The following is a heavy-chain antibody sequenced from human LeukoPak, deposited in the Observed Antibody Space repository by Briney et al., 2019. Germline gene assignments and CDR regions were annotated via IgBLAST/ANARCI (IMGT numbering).Heavy chain of an antibody. Sequence: GGSLRLSCAASGFTFSSYSMNWVRQAPGKGLEWVSSISNSSSYIYYADSVKGRFTISRDNAKNSLYLQMNSLRAEDTAVYYCARGVVPAAMSVAFDIWGQGTMVTVSS. V-gene: IGHV3-21*01. J-gene: IGHJ3*02. CDR1: GFTFSSYS. D-gene: IGHD2-2*01. CDR2: ISNSSSYI. CDR3: ARGVVPAAMSVAFDI.